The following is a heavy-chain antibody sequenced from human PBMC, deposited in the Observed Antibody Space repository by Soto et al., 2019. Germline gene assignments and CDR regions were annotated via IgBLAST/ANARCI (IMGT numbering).Heavy chain of an antibody. V-gene: IGHV1-18*01. CDR2: ISAYNGGT. CDR3: AGGSSHIAIFGVVIMGDLDY. Sequence: QVQLVQSGAEVKKPGASVKVSCKASGYTFTSYGIIWVRQAPGQGLEWMGWISAYNGGTNYTQKLQGRVTLTTDPSTSTAYMELRSLRSDDTAVYYCAGGSSHIAIFGVVIMGDLDYWGQGTLVTVSS. J-gene: IGHJ4*02. CDR1: GYTFTSYG. D-gene: IGHD3-3*01.